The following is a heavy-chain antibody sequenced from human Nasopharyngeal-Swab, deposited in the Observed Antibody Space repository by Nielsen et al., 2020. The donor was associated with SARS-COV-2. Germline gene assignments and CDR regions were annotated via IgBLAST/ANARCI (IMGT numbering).Heavy chain of an antibody. CDR2: ISYDGSNK. V-gene: IGHV3-30*18. D-gene: IGHD6-6*01. CDR3: AKGQGSSSYGMDV. Sequence: WIRQPPGKGLKWVAVISYDGSNKYYADSVKGRFTISRDNSKNTMYLQMNSLRAEDTAVYYCAKGQGSSSYGMDVWGQGTTVTVSS. J-gene: IGHJ6*02.